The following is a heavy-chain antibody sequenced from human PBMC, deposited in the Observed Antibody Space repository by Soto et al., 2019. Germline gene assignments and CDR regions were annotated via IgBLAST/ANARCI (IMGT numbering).Heavy chain of an antibody. J-gene: IGHJ6*02. D-gene: IGHD3-16*01. V-gene: IGHV4-34*01. CDR2: INHSGST. CDR1: GGSFSGYY. Sequence: SETLSLTCAAYGGSFSGYYWIWIRQPPGKGLEWIGEINHSGSTNYNPSLKSRVTISVDTSKNQFSLKLSSVTAADTAVYYCARGSRIWGYYYYGMDVWGQGTTVTVSS. CDR3: ARGSRIWGYYYYGMDV.